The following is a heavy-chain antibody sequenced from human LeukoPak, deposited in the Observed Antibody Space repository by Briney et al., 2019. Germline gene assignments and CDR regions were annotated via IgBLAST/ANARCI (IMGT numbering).Heavy chain of an antibody. CDR2: IRYDGSNK. J-gene: IGHJ6*03. D-gene: IGHD4-11*01. V-gene: IGHV3-30*02. CDR1: GFTFSSYG. CDR3: AKGGPYSNYEHYYMDV. Sequence: PGGSLRLSCAASGFTFSSYGMHWVRQAPGKGLEWVAFIRYDGSNKYYADSVKGRFTISRDNSRNTLYLQMNSLRAEDTAVYYCAKGGPYSNYEHYYMDVWGKGTTVTVSS.